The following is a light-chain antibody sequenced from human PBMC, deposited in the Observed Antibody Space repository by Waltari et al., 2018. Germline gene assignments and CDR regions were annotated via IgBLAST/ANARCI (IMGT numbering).Light chain of an antibody. CDR3: HQYYSVPRT. CDR1: QSVLYSSNNRNY. V-gene: IGKV4-1*01. Sequence: DIVMTQSPDSLAVSLGERATINCKASQSVLYSSNNRNYLAGCQQKPGQPPKVLIYWASTREFGVPDRFSGSGSGTDFTLTISSLQAEDVAVYYCHQYYSVPRTFGQGTKLEIK. J-gene: IGKJ2*01. CDR2: WAS.